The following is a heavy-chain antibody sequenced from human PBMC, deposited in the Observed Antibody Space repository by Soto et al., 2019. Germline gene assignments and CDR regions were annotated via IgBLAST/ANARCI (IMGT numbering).Heavy chain of an antibody. J-gene: IGHJ6*02. Sequence: GGSLRLSCAASGFTFSSYAMHWVRQAPGKGLEWVAVISYDGSNKYYADSVKGRFTISRDNTKNTLYLQMNSLRAENTAVYYCARYLRVIRIKQLVSGVYYYGMDVWGQGTTVTVSS. CDR3: ARYLRVIRIKQLVSGVYYYGMDV. CDR1: GFTFSSYA. CDR2: ISYDGSNK. V-gene: IGHV3-30-3*01. D-gene: IGHD6-13*01.